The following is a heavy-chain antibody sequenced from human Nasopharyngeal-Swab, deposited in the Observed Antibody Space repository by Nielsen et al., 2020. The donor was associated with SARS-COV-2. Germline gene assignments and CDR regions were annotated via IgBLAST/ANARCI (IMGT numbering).Heavy chain of an antibody. CDR2: ISSNGGST. Sequence: WIRQPPGKGLEYVSAISSNGGSTYYANSVKGRFTISRDNSKNTLYLQMGSLRAEDMAVYYCARTPLGYYYYYMDVWGKGTMVTVS. CDR3: ARTPLGYYYYYMDV. J-gene: IGHJ6*03. V-gene: IGHV3-64*01.